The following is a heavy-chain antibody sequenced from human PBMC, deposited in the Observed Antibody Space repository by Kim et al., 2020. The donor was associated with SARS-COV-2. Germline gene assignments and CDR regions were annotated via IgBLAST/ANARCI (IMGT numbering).Heavy chain of an antibody. CDR1: GASISSGGYY. CDR3: ASHCSSTSCYNGSYYYG. D-gene: IGHD2-2*02. CDR2: IYYSGTT. V-gene: IGHV4-31*03. Sequence: SETLSLTCTVSGASISSGGYYWSWIRQPPGKGLEWIGCIYYSGTTYYNPSLNSRVTISVDTSKNQFSLKLSSVTAADTAVYYCASHCSSTSCYNGSYYYG. J-gene: IGHJ6*01.